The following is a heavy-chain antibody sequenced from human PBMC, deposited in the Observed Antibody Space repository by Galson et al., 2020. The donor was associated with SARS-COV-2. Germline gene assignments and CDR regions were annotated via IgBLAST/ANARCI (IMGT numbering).Heavy chain of an antibody. Sequence: GGSLRLSCAASGFTFSSYGMHWVRQAPGKGLEWVAVIWYDGSNKYYADSVKGRFTISRDNSKNTLYLQMNSLRAEDTAVYYCARDGSSGWYIDYWGQGTLVTVSS. V-gene: IGHV3-33*01. CDR1: GFTFSSYG. CDR3: ARDGSSGWYIDY. J-gene: IGHJ4*02. D-gene: IGHD6-19*01. CDR2: IWYDGSNK.